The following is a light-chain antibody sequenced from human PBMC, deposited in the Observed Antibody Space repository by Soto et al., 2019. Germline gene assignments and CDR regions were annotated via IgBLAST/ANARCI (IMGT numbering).Light chain of an antibody. CDR3: QNYDSAPLT. V-gene: IGKV1-27*01. CDR2: AAS. J-gene: IGKJ4*01. CDR1: QGIRNF. Sequence: DIQMTQSPSSLSASVGDRVTITCRASQGIRNFLAWYQQKPGKVPKLLIYAASTLQSGVPYRFSGSGSGTDFTLTISSLQPEDVATYYCQNYDSAPLTFGGGTKVEIK.